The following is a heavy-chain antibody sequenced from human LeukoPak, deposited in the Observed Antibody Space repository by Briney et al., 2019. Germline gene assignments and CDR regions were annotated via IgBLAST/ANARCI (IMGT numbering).Heavy chain of an antibody. CDR2: ISPYNGNT. J-gene: IGHJ6*02. CDR3: ARDPILYGMDV. D-gene: IGHD2/OR15-2a*01. V-gene: IGHV1-18*01. CDR1: GYIFNKYG. Sequence: GASVKXSCNASGYIFNKYGVAWVRQXPGQGLEWMGWISPYNGNTNYAQKFQGRVTITRDTSASTAYMELSSLRSEDTAVYYCARDPILYGMDVWGQGTTVTVSS.